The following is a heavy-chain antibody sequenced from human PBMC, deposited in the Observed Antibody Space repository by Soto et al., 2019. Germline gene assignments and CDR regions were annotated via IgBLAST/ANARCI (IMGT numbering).Heavy chain of an antibody. CDR1: GYTLTELS. D-gene: IGHD3-3*01. Sequence: ASVKVSCKVSGYTLTELSMHWVRQAPGKGLEWMGGFDPEDGETIYAQKFQGRVTMTEDTSTDTAYMELSSLRSEDTAVYYCATVNWSGYAAGTTPYYYYYGMDVWGQGTTVTVSS. J-gene: IGHJ6*02. CDR3: ATVNWSGYAAGTTPYYYYYGMDV. V-gene: IGHV1-24*01. CDR2: FDPEDGET.